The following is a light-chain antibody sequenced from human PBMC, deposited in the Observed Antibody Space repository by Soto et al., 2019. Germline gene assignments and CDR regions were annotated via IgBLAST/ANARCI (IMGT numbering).Light chain of an antibody. CDR2: EVN. V-gene: IGLV2-8*01. CDR3: SLYAGSIFVV. CDR1: SSDVGGYNY. Sequence: QSVLTQPPSASGSPGQSVTISCTGTSSDVGGYNYISWYQQHPGKAPKLMIYEVNKRPSGVPDRFSGSKSGNTASLTVSGLQAEDEADYYCSLYAGSIFVVFGGGTKLTVL. J-gene: IGLJ2*01.